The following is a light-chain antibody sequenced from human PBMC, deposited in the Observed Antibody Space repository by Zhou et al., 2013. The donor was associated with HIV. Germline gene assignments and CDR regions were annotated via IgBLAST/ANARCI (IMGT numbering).Light chain of an antibody. Sequence: DVRLTQSPSSVSASVGDRVTVTCRASQSVASWLAWYQVKSGTAPKLLIYETSTLQSEVPSRFSGSGSGTNFTLTISSLQPEDFATYHCQQSYSTPWTFGQGTKVEIK. J-gene: IGKJ1*01. V-gene: IGKV1-12*01. CDR2: ETS. CDR1: QSVASW. CDR3: QQSYSTPWT.